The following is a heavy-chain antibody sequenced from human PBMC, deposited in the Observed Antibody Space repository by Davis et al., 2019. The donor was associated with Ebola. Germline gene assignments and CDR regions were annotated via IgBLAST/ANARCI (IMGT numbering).Heavy chain of an antibody. CDR3: ARELKDYFHYGLDV. CDR2: LFAGGST. J-gene: IGHJ6*04. V-gene: IGHV3-53*01. CDR1: GFTVDSNH. Sequence: GESLKISCAASGFTVDSNHMNWVRQAPGKGLEWVSVLFAGGSTYYANSVKGRFTISRDNSKNTLYLQMNSLRVDDSAVYYCARELKDYFHYGLDVWGTGATVTVSS.